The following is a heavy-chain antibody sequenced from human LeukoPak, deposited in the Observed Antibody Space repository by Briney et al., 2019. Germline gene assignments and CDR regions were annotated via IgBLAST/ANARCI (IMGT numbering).Heavy chain of an antibody. CDR3: ARHLVSYDSSGEDAFDI. CDR2: IYYSGIT. J-gene: IGHJ3*02. V-gene: IGHV4-39*07. Sequence: PSETLSLTCTVSGGSISSSSYYWGWIRQPPGKGLEWIGSIYYSGITYYNPSLKSRVTISVDTSKNQFSLKLSSVTAADTAVYYCARHLVSYDSSGEDAFDIWGQGTMVTVSS. D-gene: IGHD3-22*01. CDR1: GGSISSSSYY.